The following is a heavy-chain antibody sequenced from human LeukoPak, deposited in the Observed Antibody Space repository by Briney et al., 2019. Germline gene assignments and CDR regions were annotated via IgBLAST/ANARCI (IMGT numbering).Heavy chain of an antibody. CDR1: SYTFPNYA. J-gene: IGHJ3*02. D-gene: IGHD6-6*01. CDR3: ARDWIAARGDAFDI. Sequence: ASVKVSCKASSYTFPNYAISWVRQAPGQGLEWMGWISAYNGNTNYAQKLQGRVTMTTDTSTSTAYMELRSLRSDDTAVYYCARDWIAARGDAFDIWGQGTMVTVSS. V-gene: IGHV1-18*01. CDR2: ISAYNGNT.